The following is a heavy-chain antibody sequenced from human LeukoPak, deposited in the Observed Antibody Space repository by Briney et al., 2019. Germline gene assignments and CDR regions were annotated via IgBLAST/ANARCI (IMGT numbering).Heavy chain of an antibody. CDR1: GFTFSSYD. Sequence: GGSLRLSCAASGFTFSSYDMHWVRQPRGKGLEWVSAIGTAGDTYYPGSVKGRFTISRDNSKNTLYLQMNSLRAEDTAVYYCAREDILTGFDYWGQGTLVTVSS. V-gene: IGHV3-13*04. D-gene: IGHD3-9*01. CDR2: IGTAGDT. J-gene: IGHJ4*02. CDR3: AREDILTGFDY.